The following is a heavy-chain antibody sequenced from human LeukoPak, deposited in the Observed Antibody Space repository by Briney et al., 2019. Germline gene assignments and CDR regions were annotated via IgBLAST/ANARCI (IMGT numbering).Heavy chain of an antibody. V-gene: IGHV3-23*01. CDR3: AESDVLAAVYYGMDV. CDR1: GFTFSSYA. J-gene: IGHJ6*02. Sequence: GGSLRLSCAASGFTFSSYAMNWVRQAPGRGLEWLSVLRVSGGDTYYADSVKGRFTISRDNSKNTLYLQMNSLRAEDTAIYYCAESDVLAAVYYGMDVWGQGTRVTVSS. CDR2: LRVSGGDT. D-gene: IGHD6-13*01.